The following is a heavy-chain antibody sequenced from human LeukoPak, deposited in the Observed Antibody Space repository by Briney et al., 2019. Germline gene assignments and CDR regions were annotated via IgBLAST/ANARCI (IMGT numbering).Heavy chain of an antibody. V-gene: IGHV1-18*01. CDR2: ISAYNGNT. J-gene: IGHJ4*02. D-gene: IGHD3-10*01. CDR3: ARAYYYGSGSYIPVGY. CDR1: GYTFTSYG. Sequence: GASVKVSCKASGYTFTSYGISWVRQAPGQGLEWMGWISAYNGNTNYAQKLQGRVTMTTDTSTSTAYMEPRSLRSDDTAVYYCARAYYYGSGSYIPVGYWGQGTLVTVSS.